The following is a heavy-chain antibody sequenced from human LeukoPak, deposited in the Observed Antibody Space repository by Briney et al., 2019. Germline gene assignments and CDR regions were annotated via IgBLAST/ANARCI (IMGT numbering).Heavy chain of an antibody. CDR3: AKDNDFWSGVATFDI. J-gene: IGHJ3*02. Sequence: PGGSLTLSCAPSGFTFSSYGMHWVRQPPGKGLEWVAFIRHDGSNKYYPDSVKGRFTITRDHSKNTLYLQMNSLRAEDTVVLYCAKDNDFWSGVATFDIWGQGTMVTVSS. CDR2: IRHDGSNK. D-gene: IGHD3-3*01. V-gene: IGHV3-30*02. CDR1: GFTFSSYG.